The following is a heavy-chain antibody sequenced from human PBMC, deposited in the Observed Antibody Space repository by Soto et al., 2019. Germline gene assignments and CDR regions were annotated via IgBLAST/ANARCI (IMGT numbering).Heavy chain of an antibody. CDR2: IWYDGSNR. J-gene: IGHJ4*02. CDR3: ARLSGSYSFDY. D-gene: IGHD1-26*01. CDR1: GFTFSNYG. Sequence: QVQLVESGGGVVQPGRSLRLSCAASGFTFSNYGMHWVRQAPGKGLEWVAVIWYDGSNRYYADSVKGRFTISRDNSKNTLTLQMDSLRAEDTAVYYCARLSGSYSFDYWGQGTLVTVSS. V-gene: IGHV3-33*08.